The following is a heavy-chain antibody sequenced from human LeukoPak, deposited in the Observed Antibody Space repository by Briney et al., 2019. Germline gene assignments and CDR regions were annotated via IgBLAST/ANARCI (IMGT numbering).Heavy chain of an antibody. J-gene: IGHJ4*02. D-gene: IGHD4-17*01. CDR2: ISYDGSNK. CDR1: GFTFSSNA. CDR3: ARDRDDYGGYRFDY. V-gene: IGHV3-30-3*01. Sequence: GGSLRLSCAASGFTFSSNAMHWVRQAPGKGLEWVAIISYDGSNKHYADSVKGRFTISRDNSNNTVYLQMNSLRAEDTSVYYCARDRDDYGGYRFDYWGQGTLVTVS.